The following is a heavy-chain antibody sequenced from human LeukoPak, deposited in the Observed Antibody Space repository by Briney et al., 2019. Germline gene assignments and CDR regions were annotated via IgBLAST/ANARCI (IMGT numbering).Heavy chain of an antibody. V-gene: IGHV3-74*01. J-gene: IGHJ4*02. Sequence: GGSLRLSCAASGFTFSSYWMHWVRQAPGQGLVWVSLINSDGSSRNYADSVKGRFTISRDNAKNTLYLQMNSLRVEDTAVYYCAREDYSGYDFYDYSGQGSLVTVSS. CDR3: AREDYSGYDFYDY. CDR1: GFTFSSYW. D-gene: IGHD5-12*01. CDR2: INSDGSSR.